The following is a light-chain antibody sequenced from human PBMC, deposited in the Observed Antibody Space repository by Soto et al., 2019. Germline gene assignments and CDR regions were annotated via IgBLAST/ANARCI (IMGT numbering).Light chain of an antibody. V-gene: IGKV3-20*01. J-gene: IGKJ1*01. Sequence: ETVLTQSPGTLSLSPGERATLSCRASQTIRSNYLAWYRQTPGQAPRLLIYGASNRATGIADRFSGSGSGTDFTLIISRLEPEDFALYYCQHYGSSPWTFGQGTKVEIK. CDR2: GAS. CDR1: QTIRSNY. CDR3: QHYGSSPWT.